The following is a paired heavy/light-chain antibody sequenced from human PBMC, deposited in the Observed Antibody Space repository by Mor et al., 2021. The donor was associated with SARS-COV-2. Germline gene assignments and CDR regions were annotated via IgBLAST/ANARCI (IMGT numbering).Heavy chain of an antibody. CDR1: GYTFTSYY. D-gene: IGHD2-2*01. J-gene: IGHJ5*02. CDR3: ARDGGPALGYCSSTSCPVNVDNWFDP. Sequence: QVQLVQSGAEVKKPGASVKVSCKASGYTFTSYYMHWVRQAPGQGLEWMGIINPSGGSTSYAQKFQGRVTMTRDTSTSTVYMELSSLRSEDTAVYYCARDGGPALGYCSSTSCPVNVDNWFDPWGQGTLVTVSS. CDR2: INPSGGST. V-gene: IGHV1-46*01.
Light chain of an antibody. Sequence: SSELTQDPAVSVALGQTVRITCQGDSLRSYYASWYQQKPGQAPVLVIYGKNNRPSGIPDRFSGSSSGNTASLTITGAQAEDEADYYCNSRDSSGNLNWVFGGGTKLTVL. CDR2: GKN. V-gene: IGLV3-19*01. CDR1: SLRSYY. J-gene: IGLJ3*02. CDR3: NSRDSSGNLNWV.